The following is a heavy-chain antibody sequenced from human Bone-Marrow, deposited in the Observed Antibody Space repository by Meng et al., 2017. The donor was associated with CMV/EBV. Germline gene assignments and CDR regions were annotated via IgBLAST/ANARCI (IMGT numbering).Heavy chain of an antibody. CDR3: ARQLGGSGSYFIPYYYYYYGMDV. CDR1: GYSFTSYW. V-gene: IGHV5-51*01. J-gene: IGHJ6*02. D-gene: IGHD3-10*01. CDR2: IYPGDSDT. Sequence: GGSLRLSCKGSGYSFTSYWIAWVRQMPGKGLEWMGIIYPGDSDTRYSPSFQGQVTISADKSISTAYLQWSSLRASDTAMYYCARQLGGSGSYFIPYYYYYYGMDVWGQGTTVTGSS.